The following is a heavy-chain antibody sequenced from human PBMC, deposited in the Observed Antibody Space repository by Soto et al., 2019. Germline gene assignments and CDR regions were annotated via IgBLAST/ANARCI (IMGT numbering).Heavy chain of an antibody. CDR1: EFTFSNYA. V-gene: IGHV3-23*01. J-gene: IGHJ4*02. D-gene: IGHD3-22*01. Sequence: GGSLRLSCAASEFTFSNYAMSWVRQAPGKGLEWVSTISGSGDSTYYADSVKGRFTISRDNSKNTLYLQMNSLRAEDTAVYYSAKASYYYDSSGQLMYYFDYWGQGTLVTVSS. CDR3: AKASYYYDSSGQLMYYFDY. CDR2: ISGSGDST.